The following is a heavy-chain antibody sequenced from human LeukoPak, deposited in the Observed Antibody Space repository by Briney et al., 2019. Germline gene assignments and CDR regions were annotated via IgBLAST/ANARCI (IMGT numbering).Heavy chain of an antibody. D-gene: IGHD2-15*01. CDR3: AKERSEVVVAATNY. CDR1: GFTFNSYA. V-gene: IGHV3-23*01. Sequence: GGSLRLSCAASGFTFNSYAMTWVRQAPGKGLEWVPSITGGGDTTYYADSVRGRFTISRDNSKNTLSLQINSLRAEDTAVYYSAKERSEVVVAATNYSGQGTLVTVSS. J-gene: IGHJ4*02. CDR2: ITGGGDTT.